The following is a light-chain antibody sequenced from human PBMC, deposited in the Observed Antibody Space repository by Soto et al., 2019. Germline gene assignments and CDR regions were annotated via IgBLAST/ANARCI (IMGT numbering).Light chain of an antibody. CDR1: QSISGW. CDR2: EAS. Sequence: DLQMTQSPSILSASVGDRVTVTCRASQSISGWLAWYQQKPGKAPKLLIYEASNLQSGVPSRFSGSGSGTEFTLTISALQPDDFATYFCHQYSTYPYTFGQGTKLQVK. J-gene: IGKJ2*01. V-gene: IGKV1-5*01. CDR3: HQYSTYPYT.